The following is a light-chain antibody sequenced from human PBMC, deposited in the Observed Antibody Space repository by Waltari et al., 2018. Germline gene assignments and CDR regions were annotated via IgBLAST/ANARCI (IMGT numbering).Light chain of an antibody. CDR1: QSVNRN. CDR2: GVS. Sequence: DIAMTQSPATLSLSPGERATLSCRASQSVNRNLAWYQQKPGQPPRLLIYGVSSRATGIPDRSTGSGSGMEFTLTISSLEPEDVGIYHCQQSIQWPYTFGQGTKVEIK. CDR3: QQSIQWPYT. J-gene: IGKJ2*01. V-gene: IGKV3D-15*01.